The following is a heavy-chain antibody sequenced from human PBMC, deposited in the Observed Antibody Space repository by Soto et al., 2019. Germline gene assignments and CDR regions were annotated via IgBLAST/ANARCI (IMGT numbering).Heavy chain of an antibody. CDR1: GYRFTRSW. J-gene: IGHJ6*03. V-gene: IGHV5-51*01. CDR3: ARAYSYGRDYYYMDV. D-gene: IGHD5-18*01. CDR2: IYPGDSDT. Sequence: GASQQISGERSGYRFTRSWIGSVRQMPGKGLEWMGIIYPGDSDTRYSPSFQGQVTISADKSISTAYLQWSSLKASDTAMYYCARAYSYGRDYYYMDVWGKGTTVTVSS.